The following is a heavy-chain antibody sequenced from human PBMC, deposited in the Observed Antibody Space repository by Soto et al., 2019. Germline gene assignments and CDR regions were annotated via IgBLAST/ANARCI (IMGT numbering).Heavy chain of an antibody. CDR1: GISLSSYS. D-gene: IGHD3-16*01. CDR3: ARDGGDGYNLAFDI. CDR2: ISSSSSTI. Sequence: GGSLRLSCAPAGISLSSYSMNWVRQAPVKGLEWVSYISSSSSTIYYAYSVKGRFTISRDNAKMSLYLQMNSLRDEDTAVYYCARDGGDGYNLAFDIWGQGTMVTVSS. J-gene: IGHJ3*02. V-gene: IGHV3-48*02.